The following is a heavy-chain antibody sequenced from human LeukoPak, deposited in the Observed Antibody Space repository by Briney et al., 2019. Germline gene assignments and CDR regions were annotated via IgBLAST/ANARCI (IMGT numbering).Heavy chain of an antibody. J-gene: IGHJ5*02. CDR3: ARASVRTIFGVVIIPNWFDP. CDR1: GGSISSGGYY. CDR2: IYYGGST. Sequence: SETLSLTCTVSGGSISSGGYYWSWIRQHPGKGLEWIGYIYYGGSTYYNPSLKSRVTISVDTSKNQFSLKLSSVTAADTAVYYCARASVRTIFGVVIIPNWFDPWGQGTLVTVSS. V-gene: IGHV4-31*03. D-gene: IGHD3-3*01.